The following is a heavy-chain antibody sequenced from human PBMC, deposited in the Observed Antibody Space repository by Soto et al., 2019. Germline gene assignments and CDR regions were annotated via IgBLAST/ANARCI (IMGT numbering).Heavy chain of an antibody. J-gene: IGHJ4*02. V-gene: IGHV3-23*01. D-gene: IGHD6-19*01. CDR3: ARDRGAVAAPSAY. CDR1: GFTFSSYA. Sequence: EVQLLESGGGLIQPGGSLRLSCAASGFTFSSYAMSWVRQAPGKGLEWVSAMSGSGGSTYYADSVKGRFTISRDNSKKTLYLQMNGLRAEDTALYYCARDRGAVAAPSAYWGQGTLVNGSS. CDR2: MSGSGGST.